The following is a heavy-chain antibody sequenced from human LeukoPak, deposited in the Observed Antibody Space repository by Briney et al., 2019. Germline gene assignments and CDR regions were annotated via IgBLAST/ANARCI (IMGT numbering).Heavy chain of an antibody. CDR1: GGSISSYH. D-gene: IGHD2-8*02. CDR2: VYTSGST. CDR3: ARDTGGKGMDY. J-gene: IGHJ4*02. V-gene: IGHV4-4*07. Sequence: SETLSLTCTVSGGSISSYHWSWIRQPAGKGLEWIGRVYTSGSTNYNPSLKRRVIMSLDTSKNHFSLKLSSVTAADTAVYYCARDTGGKGMDYWGQGTLVTVSS.